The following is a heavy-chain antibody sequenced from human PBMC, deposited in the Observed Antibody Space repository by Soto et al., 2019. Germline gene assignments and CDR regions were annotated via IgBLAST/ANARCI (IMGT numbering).Heavy chain of an antibody. V-gene: IGHV3-74*01. J-gene: IGHJ4*02. CDR2: INTDGSII. Sequence: GGSLRLSCAASGLSFSNYKMHWVRQAPGKGLVWVSRINTDGSIIDYADSVKGRFTVSRDNAKNTLYLQMNSLRADDTAVYYCARDTDGLHYWGQGTLVTVSS. CDR1: GLSFSNYK. CDR3: ARDTDGLHY.